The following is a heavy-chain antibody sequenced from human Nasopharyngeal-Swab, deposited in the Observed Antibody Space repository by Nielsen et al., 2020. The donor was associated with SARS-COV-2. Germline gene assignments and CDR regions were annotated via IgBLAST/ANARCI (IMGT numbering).Heavy chain of an antibody. CDR1: GYTLTELS. D-gene: IGHD5-18*01. CDR3: ATPIQLWSPGYYYYGMDV. Sequence: ASVKVSCKVSGYTLTELSMHWVRQAPGKGLEWMGGFDPDDGETIYAQKFQGRVTMTEDTSTDTAYMELSSLRSEDTAVYYCATPIQLWSPGYYYYGMDVWGQGTTVTVSS. J-gene: IGHJ6*02. CDR2: FDPDDGET. V-gene: IGHV1-24*01.